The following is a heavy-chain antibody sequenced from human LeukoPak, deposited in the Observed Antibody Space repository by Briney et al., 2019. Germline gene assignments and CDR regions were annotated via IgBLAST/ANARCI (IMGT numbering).Heavy chain of an antibody. CDR3: ARDGSGYYFYYYYYGMDV. V-gene: IGHV1-8*01. D-gene: IGHD3-22*01. J-gene: IGHJ6*02. CDR1: GDTFTSYD. CDR2: MNPNNGNT. Sequence: ASVKVSCKASGDTFTSYDINWVRQATGQGLEWMGWMNPNNGNTGYAQKFQGRVTMTRNTSISTAYMELSSLRSEDTAVYYCARDGSGYYFYYYYYGMDVWGQGTTVTVSS.